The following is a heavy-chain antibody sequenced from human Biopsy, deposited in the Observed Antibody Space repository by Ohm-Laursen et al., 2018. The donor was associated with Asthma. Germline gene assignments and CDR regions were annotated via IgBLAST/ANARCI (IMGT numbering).Heavy chain of an antibody. CDR1: GDSFISYA. V-gene: IGHV1-69*05. Sequence: SVKVSCKAYGDSFISYAITWVRQAPGQGLEWMGGLIPVLGTPDHAQMFGGRVTITTDESTSTAYMELSSLSSEDTAVYYCARGYSGSDRIVYYYSGLEVWGQGTTVTVSS. CDR2: LIPVLGTP. J-gene: IGHJ6*02. CDR3: ARGYSGSDRIVYYYSGLEV. D-gene: IGHD5-12*01.